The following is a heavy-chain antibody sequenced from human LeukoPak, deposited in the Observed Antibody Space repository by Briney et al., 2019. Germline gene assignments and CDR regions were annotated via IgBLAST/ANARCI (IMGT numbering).Heavy chain of an antibody. Sequence: GGSLRLSCAASGFTFSSYGMHWVRQAPGKGLEWVAVIWYDGSNKYNADSVKGRFTISRDNAKNSLYLQMNSLRAEDTAVYYCAREFSKGGWYRKSAFDIWGQGTMVTVSS. CDR2: IWYDGSNK. J-gene: IGHJ3*02. CDR3: AREFSKGGWYRKSAFDI. V-gene: IGHV3-33*01. CDR1: GFTFSSYG. D-gene: IGHD6-19*01.